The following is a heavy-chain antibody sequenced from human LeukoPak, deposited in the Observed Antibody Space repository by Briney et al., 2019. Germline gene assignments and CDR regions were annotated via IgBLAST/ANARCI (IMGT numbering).Heavy chain of an antibody. J-gene: IGHJ3*01. D-gene: IGHD2-15*01. CDR1: GFPFNTYA. CDR3: TRDSALLGVAFDL. Sequence: GGSLRLSCSASGFPFNTYAIHWVRQAPGKGLEYVAGISSNGGNTDFADSAKGRFTISRDNSKSTLFLQMNSLRAEDTAVCFCTRDSALLGVAFDLWGQGTVVTVSS. CDR2: ISSNGGNT. V-gene: IGHV3-64D*06.